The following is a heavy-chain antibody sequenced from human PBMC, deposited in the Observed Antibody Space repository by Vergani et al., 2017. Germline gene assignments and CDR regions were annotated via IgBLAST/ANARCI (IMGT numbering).Heavy chain of an antibody. CDR1: GGSFSGYY. Sequence: QVQLQQLGAGLLKPSETLSLTCAVYGGSFSGYYWSWIRQPPGKGLEWIGEINHSGSTNYNPSLKSRVTISVDTSKNQFSLKLSSVTAADTAVYYCARSGRNYYDSSGYYHASARRYYFDYWGQGTLVTVSS. V-gene: IGHV4-34*01. D-gene: IGHD3-22*01. J-gene: IGHJ4*02. CDR3: ARSGRNYYDSSGYYHASARRYYFDY. CDR2: INHSGST.